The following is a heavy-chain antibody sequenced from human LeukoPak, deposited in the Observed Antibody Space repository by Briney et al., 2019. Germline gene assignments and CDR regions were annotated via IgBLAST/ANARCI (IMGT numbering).Heavy chain of an antibody. J-gene: IGHJ4*02. CDR1: GGYISTSNYY. D-gene: IGHD6-19*01. V-gene: IGHV4-39*01. Sequence: SETLSLTCTVSGGYISTSNYYWGWIRQSPGKGLEWIGNIYYSGSTYYNPSLKSRVSLSIDTSMNQFSLKVNSLTVADTAVYYCARHRYSSGQDYWGQGTLVTVSS. CDR3: ARHRYSSGQDY. CDR2: IYYSGST.